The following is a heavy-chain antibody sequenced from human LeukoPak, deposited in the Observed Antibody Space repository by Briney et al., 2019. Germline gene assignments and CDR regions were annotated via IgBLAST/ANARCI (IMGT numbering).Heavy chain of an antibody. V-gene: IGHV4-59*01. CDR2: IYYSGSA. CDR1: RGSISSYY. D-gene: IGHD3-10*01. J-gene: IGHJ6*02. Sequence: SETLSLTCTVSRGSISSYYWTWIRQPPGKGLEWIGYIYYSGSANYNPSLKSRVTISVDPSTNQFSLKLRSVTAADTAVYYCARGVGGSGSYYYYGMDVWGQGTTVTVSS. CDR3: ARGVGGSGSYYYYGMDV.